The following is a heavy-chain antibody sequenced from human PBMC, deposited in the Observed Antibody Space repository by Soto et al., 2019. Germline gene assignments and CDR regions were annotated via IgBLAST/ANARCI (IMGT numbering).Heavy chain of an antibody. Sequence: PEASVKVSCKASGGTFSSYAISWVRQAPGQGLEWMGGIIPIFGTANYAQKFQGRVTITADESTSTAYMELSSLRSEDTAVYYCARDWDYDILTGYPRRFDPWGQGTLVTVSS. J-gene: IGHJ5*02. CDR2: IIPIFGTA. CDR3: ARDWDYDILTGYPRRFDP. V-gene: IGHV1-69*13. D-gene: IGHD3-9*01. CDR1: GGTFSSYA.